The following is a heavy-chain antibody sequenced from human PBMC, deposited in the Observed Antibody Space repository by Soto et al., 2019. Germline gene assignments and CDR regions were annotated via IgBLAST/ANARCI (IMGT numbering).Heavy chain of an antibody. V-gene: IGHV3-48*01. CDR3: AREASTAVAFDV. J-gene: IGHJ3*01. CDR2: ISSSGSSL. CDR1: GFTFSFYG. Sequence: PGGSLRLSCASSGFTFSFYGMNWVRQAPGKGLERVSYISSSGSSLYYADSVKGRFTISRDNAKNSLFLQMNSLRAEDTAVYYCAREASTAVAFDVWGQGTMVTVSS.